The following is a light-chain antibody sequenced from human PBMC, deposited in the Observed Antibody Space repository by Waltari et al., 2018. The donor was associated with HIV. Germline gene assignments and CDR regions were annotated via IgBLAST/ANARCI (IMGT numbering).Light chain of an antibody. V-gene: IGKV3-20*01. CDR1: QSVSANC. CDR2: GAS. Sequence: VLTQSPGTLSLSPGDRAILSCRASQSVSANCLGWYQQRPGQAPRPLVHGASRRATATPARFSCGGSGTDFTLIISRLQPEDFAVYYCQQCATSPWTFGQGTTV. J-gene: IGKJ1*01. CDR3: QQCATSPWT.